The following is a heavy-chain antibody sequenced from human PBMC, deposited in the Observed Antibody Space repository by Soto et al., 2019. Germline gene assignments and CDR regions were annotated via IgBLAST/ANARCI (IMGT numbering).Heavy chain of an antibody. V-gene: IGHV1-2*04. J-gene: IGHJ6*03. CDR1: GYTFTGYY. CDR3: ARMQCSSTSCEVGYMDV. Sequence: ASVKVSYKASGYTFTGYYMHWVRQAPGQGLERMGWINPNSGGTNYAQKFQGWVTMTRDTSISTAYMELSRLRSDDTAVYYCARMQCSSTSCEVGYMDVWGKGTTVTVSS. D-gene: IGHD2-2*01. CDR2: INPNSGGT.